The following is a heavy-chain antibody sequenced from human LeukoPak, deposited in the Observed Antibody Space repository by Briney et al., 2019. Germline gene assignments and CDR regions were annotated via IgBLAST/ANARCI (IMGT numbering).Heavy chain of an antibody. CDR1: GFTFSSYW. CDR2: INSDGSST. D-gene: IGHD2-2*02. V-gene: IGHV3-74*01. CDR3: AREALDTRAFDY. J-gene: IGHJ4*02. Sequence: GGSPRLSCAASGFTFSSYWMHWVRQAPGKGLVWVSRINSDGSSTSYADSVKGRFTISRDNAKNTLYLQMNSLRAEDTAVYYCAREALDTRAFDYWGQGTLVTVSS.